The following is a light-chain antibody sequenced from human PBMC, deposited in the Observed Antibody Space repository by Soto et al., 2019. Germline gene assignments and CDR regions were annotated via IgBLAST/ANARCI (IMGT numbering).Light chain of an antibody. CDR2: EVS. CDR1: SSDVGGYNY. V-gene: IGLV2-8*01. J-gene: IGLJ2*01. Sequence: QSALTQPPSASGSPGQSVTISCTGTSSDVGGYNYVSWYQQHPGKAPKLMIYEVSQRPSGVPDRFSASKSGNTASLTVSGLQAEDEADYYCYSYAGSATSIFGGGTQLTVL. CDR3: YSYAGSATSI.